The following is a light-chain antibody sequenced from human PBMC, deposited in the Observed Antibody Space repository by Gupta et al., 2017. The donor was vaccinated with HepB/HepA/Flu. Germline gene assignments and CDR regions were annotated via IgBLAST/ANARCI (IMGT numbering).Light chain of an antibody. CDR3: VQGKHWPFT. CDR2: RVS. Sequence: VVMTQSPLFLPVTLGQPASISCRSSQSLAYSDGNTFLHWFQQRPGQSPRRLIYRVSKRDSGVPDRFSGRGSGTDFTLKISSGEAEDVGIYYCVQGKHWPFTFGRGTXVEIK. J-gene: IGKJ4*01. V-gene: IGKV2-30*01. CDR1: QSLAYSDGNTF.